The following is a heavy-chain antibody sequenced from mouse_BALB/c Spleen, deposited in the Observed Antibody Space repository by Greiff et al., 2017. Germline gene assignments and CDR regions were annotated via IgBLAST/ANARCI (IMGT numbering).Heavy chain of an antibody. J-gene: IGHJ3*01. V-gene: IGHV1-67*01. CDR2: ISTYNGNT. CDR1: GYTFTDYA. Sequence: QVQLQQSGPEVVRPGVSVKISCKGSGYTFTDYAMHWVKQSHAKSLEWIGVISTYNGNTNYNQKFKGKATMTVDKSSSTAYMELARLTSEDSAIYYCARSGIYYYGSSPACFAYWGQGTLVTVSA. CDR3: ARSGIYYYGSSPACFAY. D-gene: IGHD1-1*01.